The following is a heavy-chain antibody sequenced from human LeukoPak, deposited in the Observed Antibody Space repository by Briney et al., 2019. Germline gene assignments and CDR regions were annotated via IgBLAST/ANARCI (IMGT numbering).Heavy chain of an antibody. CDR1: GYTFRSYG. CDR3: ARAGGYSSSWYGSAFDI. D-gene: IGHD6-13*01. V-gene: IGHV1-2*02. CDR2: INPNSGGT. Sequence: VASVKVSCKASGYTFRSYGISWVRQAPGQGLEWMGWINPNSGGTNYAQKFQGRVTMTRDTSISTAYMELSRLRSDDTAVYYCARAGGYSSSWYGSAFDIWGQGTMVTVSS. J-gene: IGHJ3*02.